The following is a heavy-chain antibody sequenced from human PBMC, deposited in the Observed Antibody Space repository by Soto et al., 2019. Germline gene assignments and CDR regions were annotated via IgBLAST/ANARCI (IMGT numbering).Heavy chain of an antibody. J-gene: IGHJ4*02. CDR3: ARTHAGWWYDF. D-gene: IGHD2-15*01. CDR1: GDSIISGDYW. V-gene: IGHV4-30-4*01. CDR2: ISHSGIT. Sequence: QVQLQESGPGLVRPSETLSLTCTVSGDSIISGDYWWSWVRQSPRKDLEWIGYISHSGITYYSPSLRGRVTLSVDTSKNQFSVKMTSVTASDTALYYCARTHAGWWYDFWGQGTLVTVSS.